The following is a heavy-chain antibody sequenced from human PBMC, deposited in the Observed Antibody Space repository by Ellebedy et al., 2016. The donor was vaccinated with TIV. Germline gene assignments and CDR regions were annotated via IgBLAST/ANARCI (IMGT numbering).Heavy chain of an antibody. Sequence: GGSLRLSXAASGFTFSYYSMHWVRQAPGKGLERVAVISHDGSNKYHAESVKGRFTISRDDSKNTLYLQMNTLRTEDTALYFCARGSNSRGYFDSWGQGTLVTVSS. CDR1: GFTFSYYS. CDR2: ISHDGSNK. J-gene: IGHJ4*02. V-gene: IGHV3-30-3*01. CDR3: ARGSNSRGYFDS. D-gene: IGHD6-13*01.